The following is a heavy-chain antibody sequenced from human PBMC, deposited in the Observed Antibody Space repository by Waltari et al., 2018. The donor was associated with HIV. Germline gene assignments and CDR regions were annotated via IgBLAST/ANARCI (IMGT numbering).Heavy chain of an antibody. V-gene: IGHV3-48*03. CDR1: GFTFSSYE. CDR2: ISSSGSTI. Sequence: VQVVESGGGLVQPGGSLRRSCAASGFTFSSYEMNWVRQAPGKGLEWVSYISSSGSTIYFADSVKGRFTMSRDNAKNSLYLRMNSLRAEDTAVYYCARAFMIRGTGAFDIWGQGTMVTVSS. D-gene: IGHD3-10*01. CDR3: ARAFMIRGTGAFDI. J-gene: IGHJ3*02.